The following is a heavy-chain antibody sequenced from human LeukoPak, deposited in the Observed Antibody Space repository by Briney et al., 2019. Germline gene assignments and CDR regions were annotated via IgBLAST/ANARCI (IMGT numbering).Heavy chain of an antibody. D-gene: IGHD2-2*01. Sequence: PGGSLRLSCAASGFTFSSYSMNWVRQAPGKGLEWVSSISSSSSYIYYADSVKGRFTISRDNAKNSLYLQMNSLRAEDTAVYYCARDDTQYATYYFDYWGQGTLVTVSS. V-gene: IGHV3-21*01. CDR1: GFTFSSYS. CDR3: ARDDTQYATYYFDY. CDR2: ISSSSSYI. J-gene: IGHJ4*02.